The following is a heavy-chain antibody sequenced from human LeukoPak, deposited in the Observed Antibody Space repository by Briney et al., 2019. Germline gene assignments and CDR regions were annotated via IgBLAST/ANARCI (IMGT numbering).Heavy chain of an antibody. CDR3: TGRYFEY. CDR2: INQDGSEK. V-gene: IGHV3-7*03. D-gene: IGHD3-10*01. Sequence: GGSLRLSCAASGFTFSSYGMHWVRQAPGKGLEWVANINQDGSEKYYVDSVRGRFTISRDNGKNSLYLQMNSLRAEDTAVYYCTGRYFEYWGQGTLVTVST. J-gene: IGHJ4*02. CDR1: GFTFSSYG.